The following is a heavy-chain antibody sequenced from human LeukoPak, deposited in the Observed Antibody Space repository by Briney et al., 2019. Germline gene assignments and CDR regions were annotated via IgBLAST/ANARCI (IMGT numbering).Heavy chain of an antibody. Sequence: GGSLRLSCAASGFTFSSYSMNWVRQAPGKGLEWVSFMSSSSSSINYADSVKGRFTISRDNAKNSLYLQMNSLRAEDTAVYYCARGGELERRSLHYLDYWGQGTLVTVSS. J-gene: IGHJ4*02. V-gene: IGHV3-21*06. CDR2: MSSSSSSI. CDR3: ARGGELERRSLHYLDY. CDR1: GFTFSSYS. D-gene: IGHD1-1*01.